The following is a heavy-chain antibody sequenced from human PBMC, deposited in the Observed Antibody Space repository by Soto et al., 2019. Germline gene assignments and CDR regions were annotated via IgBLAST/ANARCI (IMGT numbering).Heavy chain of an antibody. CDR2: INHSGST. CDR1: GLSFSGYY. Sequence: SDTKSLTCAVYGLSFSGYYWSWIRQPPGKGLEWIGEINHSGSTNYNPSLKSRVTISVDTSISTAYMELSRLRSDDTAVYYCRVTGVSEVDYWGQGTLVNVAA. CDR3: RVTGVSEVDY. J-gene: IGHJ4*02. V-gene: IGHV4-34*03. D-gene: IGHD2-8*01.